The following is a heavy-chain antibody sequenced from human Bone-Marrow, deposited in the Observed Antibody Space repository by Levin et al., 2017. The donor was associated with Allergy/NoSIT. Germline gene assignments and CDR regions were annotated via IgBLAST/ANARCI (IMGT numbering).Heavy chain of an antibody. CDR2: CSGRSDNI. J-gene: IGHJ3*01. Sequence: GGSLRLSCEGSGFAFRSYAMNWVRQVAGKGLEWVAGCSGRSDNIVYADAVKGRFTISRDNSKKTLSLQMTSLRLEDTAVYYCARGSHQWEVLPVDAYDVWGQGTMVTVSS. D-gene: IGHD1-26*01. V-gene: IGHV3-23*01. CDR3: ARGSHQWEVLPVDAYDV. CDR1: GFAFRSYA.